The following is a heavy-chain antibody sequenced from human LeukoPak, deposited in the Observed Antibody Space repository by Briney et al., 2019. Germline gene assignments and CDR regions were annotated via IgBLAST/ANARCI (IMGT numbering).Heavy chain of an antibody. CDR3: ARVPIVVVMTYDYGMDV. CDR1: GGSISSGGYC. V-gene: IGHV4-31*03. D-gene: IGHD2-21*01. CDR2: IYYSGST. Sequence: SQTLSLTCTVSGGSISSGGYCWSWIRQHPGKGLEWIGYIYYSGSTYYNPSLKSRVTISVDTSKNQFSLKLSSVTAADTAVYYCARVPIVVVMTYDYGMDVWGQGTTVTVS. J-gene: IGHJ6*02.